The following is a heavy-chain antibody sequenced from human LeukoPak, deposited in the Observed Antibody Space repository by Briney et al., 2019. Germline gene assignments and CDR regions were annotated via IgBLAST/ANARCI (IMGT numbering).Heavy chain of an antibody. CDR3: AAVTMIVVVITV. J-gene: IGHJ4*02. D-gene: IGHD3-22*01. Sequence: PSETLSLTCTVSGGSISSSSYYWGWIRQPPGKGLEWIGSIYYSGSTYYNPSLKSRVTISVDTSKNQFSLKLSSVTAADTAVYYCAAVTMIVVVITVWGQGTLVTVSS. CDR1: GGSISSSSYY. CDR2: IYYSGST. V-gene: IGHV4-39*01.